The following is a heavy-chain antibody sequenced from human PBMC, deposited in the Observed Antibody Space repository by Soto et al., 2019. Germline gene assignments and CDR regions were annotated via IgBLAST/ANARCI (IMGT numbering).Heavy chain of an antibody. CDR2: ISGSGGST. CDR3: AKVSYDSSGYYSAEYYYYGMDV. D-gene: IGHD3-22*01. CDR1: GFTFSSYA. V-gene: IGHV3-23*01. J-gene: IGHJ6*02. Sequence: PGGSLRLSCAASGFTFSSYAMSWVRQAPGKGLEWASAISGSGGSTYYADSVKGRFTISRDNSKNTLYLQMNSLRAEDTAVYYCAKVSYDSSGYYSAEYYYYGMDVWGQGTTVTVSS.